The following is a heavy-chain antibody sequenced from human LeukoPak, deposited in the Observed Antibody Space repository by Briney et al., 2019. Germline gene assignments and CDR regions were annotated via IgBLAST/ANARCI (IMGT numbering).Heavy chain of an antibody. CDR1: GFTFSESA. CDR2: IRYDGSNK. V-gene: IGHV3-30*02. Sequence: GGSLRLSCAASGFTFSESAMDWVRQAPGKGLEWVAFIRYDGSNKYYADSVKGRFTISRDNSKNTLYLQMNSLRAEDTAVYYCAKGYDFWSGFDYWGQGTLVTVSS. CDR3: AKGYDFWSGFDY. D-gene: IGHD3-3*01. J-gene: IGHJ4*02.